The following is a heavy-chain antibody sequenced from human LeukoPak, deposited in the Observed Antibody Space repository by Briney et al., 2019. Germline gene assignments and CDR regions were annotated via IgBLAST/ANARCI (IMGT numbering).Heavy chain of an antibody. D-gene: IGHD2-21*02. CDR1: GGSISSSSYY. V-gene: IGHV4-39*07. CDR3: ARTASEEGWFDP. CDR2: IYYSGST. Sequence: SETLSLTCTVSGGSISSSSYYWGWIRQPPGKGLEWIGSIYYSGSTYYNPSLKSRVTISVDTSKNQFSRKLSSVTAADTAVYYCARTASEEGWFDPWGQGTLVTVSS. J-gene: IGHJ5*02.